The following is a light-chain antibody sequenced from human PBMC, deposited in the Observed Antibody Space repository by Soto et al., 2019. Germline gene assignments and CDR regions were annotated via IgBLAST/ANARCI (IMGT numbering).Light chain of an antibody. J-gene: IGLJ2*01. Sequence: FMLTQPHSVSESPGKTVTLSCTRSSGSIGSYYVQWYQQRPGSVPTTVIYEDDRRPSGVPDRFSGSIDSSSNSASLTISGLKTEDEADYYCQSYDSSNVIFGGGTKLTVL. CDR1: SGSIGSYY. V-gene: IGLV6-57*03. CDR3: QSYDSSNVI. CDR2: EDD.